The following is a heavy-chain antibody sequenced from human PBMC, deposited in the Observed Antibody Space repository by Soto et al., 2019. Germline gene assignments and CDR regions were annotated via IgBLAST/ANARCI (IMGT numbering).Heavy chain of an antibody. CDR2: INADYGNT. V-gene: IGHV1-18*01. CDR3: ARCIQGDYYYGMDV. CDR1: GYTFYSHS. D-gene: IGHD5-18*01. J-gene: IGHJ6*02. Sequence: QAQLVQSGAEVRKPGASVKVSCKASGYTFYSHSISWVRQAPGQGLEWMGRINADYGNTQDAQKFRGRVTMTTDTSTTTVYMELTNRRSDDTAVYYCARCIQGDYYYGMDVWGQGTTVTVSS.